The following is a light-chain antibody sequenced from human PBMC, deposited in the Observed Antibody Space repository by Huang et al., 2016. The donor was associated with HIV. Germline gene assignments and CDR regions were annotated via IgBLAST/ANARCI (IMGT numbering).Light chain of an antibody. CDR1: QPIRSY. J-gene: IGKJ4*02. CDR2: GTS. CDR3: HQLAGWSL. Sequence: EVVLTQSPATLSLSPGERATLTCRASQPIRSYLACYQHKPGQPPRLLIYGTSKRATGIPARFSGSGSGTDFPLTISSLEPEDFAVYYCHQLAGWSLFGGGTKVEIK. V-gene: IGKV3-11*01.